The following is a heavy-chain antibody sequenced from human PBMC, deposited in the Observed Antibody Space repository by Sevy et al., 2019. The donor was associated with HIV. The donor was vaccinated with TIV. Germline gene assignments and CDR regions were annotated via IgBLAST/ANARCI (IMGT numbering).Heavy chain of an antibody. CDR1: GGSISSGDYY. Sequence: SETLSLTCTVSGGSISSGDYYWSWIRQPSGKGREWIGYIYYSGSTYYNPSLKSRVTISVDTSKNQFSLKLSSVTAADTAVYYCAREVAAAGTSWFDPWGQGTLVTVSS. CDR2: IYYSGST. V-gene: IGHV4-30-4*01. CDR3: AREVAAAGTSWFDP. D-gene: IGHD6-13*01. J-gene: IGHJ5*02.